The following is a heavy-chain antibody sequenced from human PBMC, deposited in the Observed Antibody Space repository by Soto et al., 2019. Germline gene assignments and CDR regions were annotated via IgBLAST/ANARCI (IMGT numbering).Heavy chain of an antibody. CDR1: VYTFTSYA. CDR2: INAGNGNT. Sequence: QVQLVQSGDEVKKPGASVKGSCKASVYTFTSYAMHWMRQAPGQGLEWMGWINAGNGNTKYSQKFQGRVTITRDTSASTAYMELSSLRSEDTAVYYCARSIMVVTAADYWGQGTLVTVSS. V-gene: IGHV1-3*01. D-gene: IGHD2-21*02. J-gene: IGHJ4*02. CDR3: ARSIMVVTAADY.